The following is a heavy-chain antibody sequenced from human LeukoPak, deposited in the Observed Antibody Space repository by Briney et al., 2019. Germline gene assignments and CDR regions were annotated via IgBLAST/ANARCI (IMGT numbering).Heavy chain of an antibody. Sequence: ASVKVSCKASGGTFSSYAISWVRQAPGQGLEWMGGIIPIFGTANYAQKFQGRVTITTDESTSTAYMELSSLGSEDTAVYYCARDRSSGSTGNTWDWGQGTLVTVSS. D-gene: IGHD3-22*01. J-gene: IGHJ4*02. CDR1: GGTFSSYA. CDR2: IIPIFGTA. CDR3: ARDRSSGSTGNTWD. V-gene: IGHV1-69*05.